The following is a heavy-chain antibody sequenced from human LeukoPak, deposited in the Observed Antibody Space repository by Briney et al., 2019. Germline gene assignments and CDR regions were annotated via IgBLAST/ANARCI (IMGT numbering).Heavy chain of an antibody. V-gene: IGHV3-7*01. CDR3: ARDTGGGYSCYDC. D-gene: IGHD5-18*01. J-gene: IGHJ4*02. CDR1: GFTFSSYW. Sequence: GGSLRLSCAASGFTFSSYWMTWIRQAPGKGLEWVANIKQDGSEKYYVDSVKGRFTISRDNAKNPLYLQMNSLRAEDTAVYYCARDTGGGYSCYDCWGQGTLVTVSS. CDR2: IKQDGSEK.